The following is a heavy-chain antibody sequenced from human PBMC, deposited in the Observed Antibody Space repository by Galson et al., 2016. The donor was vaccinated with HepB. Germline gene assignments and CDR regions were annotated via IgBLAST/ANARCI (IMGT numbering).Heavy chain of an antibody. V-gene: IGHV4-39*01. Sequence: TLSLTCTVSGGSISSSSHFWGWIRQPPGKGLEWIGHVYYSGNTYFNPSLKSRLTISIDTSKSQFSLKLSSVTAADTAVYYCARARPVYDILTGYYPNWFDPWGQGTLVTVSS. D-gene: IGHD3-9*01. CDR3: ARARPVYDILTGYYPNWFDP. CDR1: GGSISSSSHF. CDR2: VYYSGNT. J-gene: IGHJ5*02.